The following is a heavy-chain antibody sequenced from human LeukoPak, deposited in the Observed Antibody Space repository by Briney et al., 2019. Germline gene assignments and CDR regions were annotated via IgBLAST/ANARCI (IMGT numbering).Heavy chain of an antibody. V-gene: IGHV3-33*01. Sequence: GGSLTPSCPAAGSTSSSFCIHCVRQAPGKGLEWVAVIWNDGSNRYYADSVKGRFTISRDNSKNTLYLQMNSLRAEDTAVYYCARARLVYGTRFHGMVVYWGERTLVTVSS. CDR1: GSTSSSFC. CDR3: ARARLVYGTRFHGMVVY. D-gene: IGHD2-8*01. CDR2: IWNDGSNR. J-gene: IGHJ4*02.